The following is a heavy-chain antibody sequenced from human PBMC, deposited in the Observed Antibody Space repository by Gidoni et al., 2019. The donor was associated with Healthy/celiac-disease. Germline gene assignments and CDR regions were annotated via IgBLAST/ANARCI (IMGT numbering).Heavy chain of an antibody. CDR1: GYSISSGYY. Sequence: QVQLQESGPGLVTPSETLSLTCAVSGYSISSGYYWGWIRQPPGKGLEWIGSIYHSGSTYYNQYLKSRVTISGETSKNQCSLKLSSVTAADTAVYYCESGTTDAFDIWGQGTMVTVSS. CDR3: ESGTTDAFDI. CDR2: IYHSGST. D-gene: IGHD1-1*01. V-gene: IGHV4-38-2*01. J-gene: IGHJ3*02.